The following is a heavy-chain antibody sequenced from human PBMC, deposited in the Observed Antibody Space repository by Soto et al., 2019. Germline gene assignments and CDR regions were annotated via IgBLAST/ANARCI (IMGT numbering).Heavy chain of an antibody. CDR1: GFTFSSYW. CDR2: IISDGSST. V-gene: IGHV3-74*01. Sequence: VGSLRLSCAASGFTFSSYWMHWVRQAPGKGLVWVSRIISDGSSTSYADSVKGRFTISRDNAKNTLYLQMNSLRAEDTAVYYCARDPTYYYDSRGYYDYWGQGTLVTVSS. D-gene: IGHD3-22*01. J-gene: IGHJ4*02. CDR3: ARDPTYYYDSRGYYDY.